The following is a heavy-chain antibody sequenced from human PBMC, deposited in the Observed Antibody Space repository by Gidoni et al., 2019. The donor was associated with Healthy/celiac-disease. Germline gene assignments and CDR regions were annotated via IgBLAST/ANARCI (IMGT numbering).Heavy chain of an antibody. CDR1: GFTFSDYY. CDR3: ARDLGVEGDDYGDLGYYYGMDV. Sequence: QVQLVESGGGLVKPGGSLRLSCAASGFTFSDYYMSWIRQAQGKGLEWVSYISSSGSTIYYADSVKGRFTISRDNAKNSLYLQMNSLRAEDTAVYYCARDLGVEGDDYGDLGYYYGMDVWGQGTTVTVSS. V-gene: IGHV3-11*01. CDR2: ISSSGSTI. J-gene: IGHJ6*02. D-gene: IGHD4-17*01.